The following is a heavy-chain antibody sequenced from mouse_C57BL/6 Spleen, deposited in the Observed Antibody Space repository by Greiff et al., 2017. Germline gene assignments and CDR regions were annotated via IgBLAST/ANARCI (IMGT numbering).Heavy chain of an antibody. CDR1: GFTFSSYA. CDR3: AKDKVTVVAKNYAMDY. V-gene: IGHV5-4*01. J-gene: IGHJ4*01. D-gene: IGHD1-1*01. CDR2: LSDGGSYT. Sequence: EVQLVESGGGLVKPGGSLKLSCAASGFTFSSYAMSCVRQTPEKRLEWVATLSDGGSYTYYPANVKGRFTISRDNAKNNLYLQMSHLKSEDTYRYNGAKDKVTVVAKNYAMDYWGQGTSVTVSS.